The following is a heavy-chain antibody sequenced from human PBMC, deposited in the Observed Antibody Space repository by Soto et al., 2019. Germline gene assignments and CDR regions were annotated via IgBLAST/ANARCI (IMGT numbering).Heavy chain of an antibody. V-gene: IGHV4-4*02. CDR1: EGSTTSSYS. J-gene: IGHJ3*01. CDR2: VYHSGST. Sequence: SVTMAHTRPVSEGSTTSSYSWSWIRQPPGEGLDWIGEVYHSGSTNYNPSLKSRVTISVDKSKNQFSLKLSSVTAADTAVYYCARDPPYCSGGSCLRGNGFDFWGQGTMVTVSS. CDR3: ARDPPYCSGGSCLRGNGFDF. D-gene: IGHD2-15*01.